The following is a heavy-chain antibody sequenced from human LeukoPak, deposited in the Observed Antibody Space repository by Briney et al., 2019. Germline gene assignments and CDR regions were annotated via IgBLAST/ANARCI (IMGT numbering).Heavy chain of an antibody. CDR2: IYYSGST. CDR3: ASGGLAYCGGDCYPHWFDP. CDR1: GGSLSTSTYY. V-gene: IGHV4-39*07. D-gene: IGHD2-21*02. J-gene: IGHJ5*02. Sequence: SETLSLTCAVSGGSLSTSTYYWGWIRQPPGKGLEWIGSIYYSGSTYYNPSLKSRVTISVDTSKNQFSLKLSSVTAADTAVYYCASGGLAYCGGDCYPHWFDPWGQGTLVTVSS.